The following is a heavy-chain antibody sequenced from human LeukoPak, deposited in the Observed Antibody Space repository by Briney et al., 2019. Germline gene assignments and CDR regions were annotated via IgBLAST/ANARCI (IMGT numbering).Heavy chain of an antibody. Sequence: SEXXXXTCAVYGGSFSGYYWSWIRQPSGKGLEWIGEINHSGSTNYNPSLTSRVTISVDTSKNQFSLKLSSVTAADTAAYYCADFGDYGDYWGQGTLVTVSS. J-gene: IGHJ4*02. CDR2: INHSGST. V-gene: IGHV4-34*01. CDR3: ADFGDYGDY. D-gene: IGHD4-17*01. CDR1: GGSFSGYY.